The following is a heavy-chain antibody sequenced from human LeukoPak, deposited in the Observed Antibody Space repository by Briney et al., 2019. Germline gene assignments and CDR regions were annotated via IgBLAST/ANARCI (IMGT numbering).Heavy chain of an antibody. V-gene: IGHV4-4*02. Sequence: SETLSLTCAVSGGSISSSNWWSWVRQPPGKGLEWIGEIYHSGSTNYNPSLKSRVTISVDKSKNQFSLKLSSVTAADTAVYYWAKGVVGRCYDYDSFEIWGQGTMVPGSS. CDR1: GGSISSSNW. CDR2: IYHSGST. CDR3: AKGVVGRCYDYDSFEI. J-gene: IGHJ3*02. D-gene: IGHD5-12*01.